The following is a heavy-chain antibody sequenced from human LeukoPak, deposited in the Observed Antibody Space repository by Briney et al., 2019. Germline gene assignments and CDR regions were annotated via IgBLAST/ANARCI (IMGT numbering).Heavy chain of an antibody. CDR3: ARVVQCTDSSGFYLPEYFQH. Sequence: PSETLSLTCTVSGGSISSSSYYWGWIRQPPGKGLEWIGSIYHSGSTYYNPSLKSRVTISVDTSKNQFSLKLRSVTAANTAVYYCARVVQCTDSSGFYLPEYFQHWGQGTLVTVSS. CDR1: GGSISSSSYY. J-gene: IGHJ1*01. D-gene: IGHD3-22*01. CDR2: IYHSGST. V-gene: IGHV4-39*07.